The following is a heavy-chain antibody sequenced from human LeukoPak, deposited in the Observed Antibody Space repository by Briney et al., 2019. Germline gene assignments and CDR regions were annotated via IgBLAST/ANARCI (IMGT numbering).Heavy chain of an antibody. V-gene: IGHV3-30*18. J-gene: IGHJ4*02. CDR1: GFTFSSYG. CDR3: AKDGAVVVGYYFDY. Sequence: PGRSLRLSCAASGFTFSSYGMHWVRQAPGKGLEWVAVISYDGSNKYYADSVKGRFTISRDNSKNTLYLQMNSLRAEDTAVYYCAKDGAVVVGYYFDYWGQGTLVTVSS. D-gene: IGHD2-2*01. CDR2: ISYDGSNK.